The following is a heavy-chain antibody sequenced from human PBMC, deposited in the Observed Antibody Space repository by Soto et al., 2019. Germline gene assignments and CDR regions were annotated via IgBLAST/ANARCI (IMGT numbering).Heavy chain of an antibody. J-gene: IGHJ4*02. CDR1: GFTFSSYS. CDR2: ISSSSSYI. D-gene: IGHD6-19*01. CDR3: ARDKETTGYSSGWPDY. V-gene: IGHV3-21*01. Sequence: GGSLRLSCAASGFTFSSYSMNWVRQAPGKGLEWVSSISSSSSYIYYADSVKGRFTISRDNAKNSLYLQMNSLRAEDTAVYYCARDKETTGYSSGWPDYWGQGTLVTVSS.